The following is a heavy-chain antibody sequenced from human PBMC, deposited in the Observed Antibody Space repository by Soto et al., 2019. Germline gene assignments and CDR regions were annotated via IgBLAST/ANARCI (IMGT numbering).Heavy chain of an antibody. CDR2: INPKRGDT. D-gene: IGHD2-21*01. J-gene: IGHJ4*02. Sequence: GSWKGSCKGSGYTCTGYYMHWLRQAPGQGLEWRGWINPKRGDTNYLQTFQGRLTTTRYTSISTAYMELSRLKSDDTAVYYCARELTADTHVVGHWGQGTLVTVSS. CDR1: GYTCTGYY. V-gene: IGHV1-2*02. CDR3: ARELTADTHVVGH.